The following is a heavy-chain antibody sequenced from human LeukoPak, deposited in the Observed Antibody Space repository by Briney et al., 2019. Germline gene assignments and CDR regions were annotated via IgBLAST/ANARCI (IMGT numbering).Heavy chain of an antibody. CDR2: IIPIFGTA. CDR3: ARGGGYCSGGSCYGDYYYYYMDV. D-gene: IGHD2-15*01. Sequence: SVKVSCKASGGTFSSYAISWVRQAPGQGLEWMGGIIPIFGTANYAQKFQGRVTITTDESTSTAYMELSSLRSEDTAVYYCARGGGYCSGGSCYGDYYYYYMDVWGKGTTVTVSS. CDR1: GGTFSSYA. V-gene: IGHV1-69*05. J-gene: IGHJ6*03.